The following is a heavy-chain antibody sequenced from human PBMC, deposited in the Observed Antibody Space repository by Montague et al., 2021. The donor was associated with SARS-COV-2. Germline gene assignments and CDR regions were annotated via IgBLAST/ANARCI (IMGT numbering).Heavy chain of an antibody. J-gene: IGHJ3*01. V-gene: IGHV2-5*02. CDR2: IHWDGDQ. D-gene: IGHD3-3*01. CDR3: ARRYDFYRAEAFDV. Sequence: PALVKPTQTLTPTCVFSGFSLNTDGVGVAWIRRPPGKALEWLALIHWDGDQRYSPSLKTRLTITKDTSKNRVVLTMTNLDPVDTATYYCARRYDFYRAEAFDVWGQGTMLTVSS. CDR1: GFSLNTDGVG.